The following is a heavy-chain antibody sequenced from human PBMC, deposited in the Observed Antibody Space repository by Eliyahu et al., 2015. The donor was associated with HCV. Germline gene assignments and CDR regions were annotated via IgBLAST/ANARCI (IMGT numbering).Heavy chain of an antibody. CDR1: GFTFSSYA. CDR2: ISGSGGST. J-gene: IGHJ4*02. D-gene: IGHD3-22*01. Sequence: EVQLLESGGGLVQPGGSLRLSCAASGFTFSSYAMSWVRQAPGKGLEGVSAISGSGGSTYYADSVKGRFTISRDNSKNTLYLQMNSLRAEDTAVYYCAKDLYYYDSSGTVDYWGQGTLVTVSS. CDR3: AKDLYYYDSSGTVDY. V-gene: IGHV3-23*01.